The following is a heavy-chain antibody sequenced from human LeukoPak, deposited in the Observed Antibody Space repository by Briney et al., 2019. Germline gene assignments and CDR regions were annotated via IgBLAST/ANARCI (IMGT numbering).Heavy chain of an antibody. V-gene: IGHV1-46*01. CDR1: GYTFTSYY. CDR2: INPSGGNT. J-gene: IGHJ3*02. Sequence: GASVKVSCKASGYTFTSYYIHWVRQAPGQGLEWMGIINPSGGNTNYAQELQGRVTMTTDTSTSTAYMELRSLRSDDTAVYYCARGNWNDGRAFDIWGQGTMVTVSS. D-gene: IGHD1-20*01. CDR3: ARGNWNDGRAFDI.